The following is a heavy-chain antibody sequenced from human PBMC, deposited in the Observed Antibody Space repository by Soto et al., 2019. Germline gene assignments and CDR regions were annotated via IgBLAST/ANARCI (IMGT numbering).Heavy chain of an antibody. CDR3: ARDLGSSWYSNWFDP. CDR2: INAGNGNT. Sequence: ASVKVSCKASGYTSTSYAMHWVRQAPGQRLEWMGWINAGNGNTKYSQKFQGRVTITRDTSASTAYMELSSLRSEDTAVYYCARDLGSSWYSNWFDPWGQGPLVTVSS. D-gene: IGHD6-13*01. J-gene: IGHJ5*02. CDR1: GYTSTSYA. V-gene: IGHV1-3*01.